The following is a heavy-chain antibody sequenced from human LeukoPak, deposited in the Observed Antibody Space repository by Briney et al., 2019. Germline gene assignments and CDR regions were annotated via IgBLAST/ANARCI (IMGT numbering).Heavy chain of an antibody. Sequence: ASVKVSCKASGYTFNSYGISWLRQAPGQALEWMGWISAYNVNTNYAQKLQGRVTMTTVTSTSTAYMELRSLRSDDTAVYYCARPHYSNSWSPCDYWGQGTLVTVSS. CDR2: ISAYNVNT. J-gene: IGHJ4*02. D-gene: IGHD6-13*01. V-gene: IGHV1-18*01. CDR3: ARPHYSNSWSPCDY. CDR1: GYTFNSYG.